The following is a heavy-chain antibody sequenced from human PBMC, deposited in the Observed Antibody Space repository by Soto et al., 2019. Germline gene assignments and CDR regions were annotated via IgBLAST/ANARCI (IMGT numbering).Heavy chain of an antibody. CDR3: AKDSDYYGSGSYLEYYFDY. J-gene: IGHJ4*02. Sequence: SLRLSCAASGFTFSSYGMHWVRQAPGKGLEWVAVVSYDGSNKYYADSVKGRFTISRDNSKNTLYLQMNSLRAEDTAVYYCAKDSDYYGSGSYLEYYFDYWGQGTLVTVSS. CDR1: GFTFSSYG. D-gene: IGHD3-10*01. V-gene: IGHV3-30*18. CDR2: VSYDGSNK.